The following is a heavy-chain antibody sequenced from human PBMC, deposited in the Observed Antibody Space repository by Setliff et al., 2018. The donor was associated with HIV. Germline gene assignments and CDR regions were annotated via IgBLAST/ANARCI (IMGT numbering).Heavy chain of an antibody. CDR2: INPNSGAT. D-gene: IGHD1-26*01. J-gene: IGHJ5*02. V-gene: IGHV1-2*02. CDR1: GYTFSAHY. Sequence: ASVKVSCKTSGYTFSAHYIHWVRQAPGQGLEWMGWINPNSGATNYAQSFQGRVTMTRDTSISTAYMDLSSLTSDDTAVYYCALASIVSTARWNHWGRGTLVTVSS. CDR3: ALASIVSTARWNH.